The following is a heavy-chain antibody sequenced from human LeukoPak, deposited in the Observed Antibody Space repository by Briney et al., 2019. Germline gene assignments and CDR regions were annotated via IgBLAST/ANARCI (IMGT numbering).Heavy chain of an antibody. V-gene: IGHV3-23*01. Sequence: GGSLRLSCAASGFTFSSYAMSWGRLAPGTGLERVSSISTSGGGTYYADSMKGRFTISRDSTKNSLYLKMNSLRAEDTAIYYCAKDLESYGDSATDYWGQGTLVTVSS. CDR1: GFTFSSYA. J-gene: IGHJ4*02. D-gene: IGHD4-17*01. CDR2: ISTSGGGT. CDR3: AKDLESYGDSATDY.